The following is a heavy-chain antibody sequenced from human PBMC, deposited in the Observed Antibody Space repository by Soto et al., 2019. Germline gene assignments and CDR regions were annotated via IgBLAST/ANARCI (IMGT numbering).Heavy chain of an antibody. CDR2: ISGSGGST. D-gene: IGHD1-7*01. V-gene: IGHV3-23*01. CDR1: GFTFSSYA. Sequence: GGSLRLSCAASGFTFSSYAMSWVRQAPGKGLEWVSAISGSGGSTYYAEYVKGRFTISRDNSKNTLYLKMNSLRADDTAVFYCAKKSGITGTRWFDPWGQGTLVTVSS. CDR3: AKKSGITGTRWFDP. J-gene: IGHJ5*02.